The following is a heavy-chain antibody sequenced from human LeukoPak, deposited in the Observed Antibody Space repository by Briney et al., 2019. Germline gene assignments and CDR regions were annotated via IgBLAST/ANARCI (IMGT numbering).Heavy chain of an antibody. J-gene: IGHJ3*02. CDR2: ISSSSSYI. CDR3: ARGSRFGVVGRDAFDI. CDR1: GFTFSSYS. D-gene: IGHD3-3*01. V-gene: IGHV3-21*04. Sequence: GGSLRLSCAASGFTFSSYSMNWVRQAPGKGLEWVSCISSSSSYIYYADSVKGRFAISRDNAKNSLYLQMNSLRAEDTAVYYCARGSRFGVVGRDAFDIWGQGTMVTVSS.